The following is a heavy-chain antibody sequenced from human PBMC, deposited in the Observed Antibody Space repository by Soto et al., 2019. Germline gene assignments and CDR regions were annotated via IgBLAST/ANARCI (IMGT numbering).Heavy chain of an antibody. CDR2: ISGSGDGT. CDR3: AGPGYRSRDY. CDR1: GFTFSSFV. D-gene: IGHD5-18*01. V-gene: IGHV3-23*01. Sequence: PGGSLRLSCAASGFTFSSFVLSWGRQAPGKGLEWVSAISGSGDGTDYADSVKGRFTISRDNSRNTLYLQMNSLRAEDTAIYYCAGPGYRSRDYWGQGTLVTVSS. J-gene: IGHJ4*02.